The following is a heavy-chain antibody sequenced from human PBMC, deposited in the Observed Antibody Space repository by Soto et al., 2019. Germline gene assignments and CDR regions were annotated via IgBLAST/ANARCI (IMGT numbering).Heavy chain of an antibody. Sequence: SETLSLTCTVSGGSISSYYWSWIRQPPGKGLEWIGYIYYSGSTNYNPSLKSRVNISVDTSKNQFSLKLSSVTAADTAVYYCARSERYSYGYRAVAGTKQTYYYYYMDVWGKGTTVTVSS. V-gene: IGHV4-59*01. CDR3: ARSERYSYGYRAVAGTKQTYYYYYMDV. CDR1: GGSISSYY. D-gene: IGHD5-18*01. J-gene: IGHJ6*03. CDR2: IYYSGST.